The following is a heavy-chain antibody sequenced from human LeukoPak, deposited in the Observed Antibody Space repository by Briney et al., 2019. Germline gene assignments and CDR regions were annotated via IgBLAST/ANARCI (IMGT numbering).Heavy chain of an antibody. CDR2: INPNSGGT. D-gene: IGHD3-16*01. Sequence: GASVKVSCKPSGYTFTGYYMHWVRQAPGQGLEWMGWINPNSGGTNYAQKFQGRVTMTRDTSISTAYMELRRLRSDDTAVYYCARDNTFIRAFDYWGEGTLVSVSS. J-gene: IGHJ4*02. CDR1: GYTFTGYY. CDR3: ARDNTFIRAFDY. V-gene: IGHV1-2*02.